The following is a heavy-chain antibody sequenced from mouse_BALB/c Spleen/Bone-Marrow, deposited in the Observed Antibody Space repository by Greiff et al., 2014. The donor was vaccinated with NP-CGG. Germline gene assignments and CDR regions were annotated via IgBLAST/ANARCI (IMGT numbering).Heavy chain of an antibody. J-gene: IGHJ3*01. Sequence: EVKLVESGPGLVKPSQSLSLTCTVTGYPITSDYAWNWIRQFPGNKLEWMGYIGYSGSTSYNPSLKSRISITRDTSKNQFFLQLNSVTTEDTATYYCARYYYGNYWFAYWGQGTLVTVSA. CDR1: GYPITSDYA. CDR3: ARYYYGNYWFAY. D-gene: IGHD2-1*01. CDR2: IGYSGST. V-gene: IGHV3-2*02.